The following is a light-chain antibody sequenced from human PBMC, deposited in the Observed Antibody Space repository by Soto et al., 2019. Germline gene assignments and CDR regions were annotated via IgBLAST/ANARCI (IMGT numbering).Light chain of an antibody. CDR3: AAWDDSLNGHV. Sequence: QSVLTQPHSASGTPGQRVTISCSGRSSNIGTSSVHWFQQLPGTAPKLLISTTNRRPSGVPERFSGSKSGTSASLAISGLQSEDEADYYCAAWDDSLNGHVFGTGTKVTVL. CDR1: SSNIGTSS. CDR2: TTN. V-gene: IGLV1-44*01. J-gene: IGLJ1*01.